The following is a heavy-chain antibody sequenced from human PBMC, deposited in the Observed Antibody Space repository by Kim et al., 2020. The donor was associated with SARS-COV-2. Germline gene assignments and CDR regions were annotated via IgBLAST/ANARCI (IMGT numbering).Heavy chain of an antibody. Sequence: LKSRVTISVDTSKNQFSLKLSSVTAADTAVYYCAREPSIVGATPHDAFDIWGQGTMVTVSS. D-gene: IGHD1-26*01. J-gene: IGHJ3*02. CDR3: AREPSIVGATPHDAFDI. V-gene: IGHV4-59*01.